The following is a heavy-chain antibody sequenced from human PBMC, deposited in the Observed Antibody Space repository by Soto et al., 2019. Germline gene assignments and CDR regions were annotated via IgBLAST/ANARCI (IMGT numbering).Heavy chain of an antibody. CDR3: ARYRSSSNYYYYMDV. CDR2: IYPGDSDT. V-gene: IGHV5-51*01. Sequence: PGESLKISCKGSGYSFTSYWIGWVRQMPGKGLEWMGIIYPGDSDTKYSPSFQGQVTISADKSISTAYLQWSSLKASDTAMYYCARYRSSSNYYYYMDVWGKGTTVTVSS. D-gene: IGHD6-13*01. J-gene: IGHJ6*03. CDR1: GYSFTSYW.